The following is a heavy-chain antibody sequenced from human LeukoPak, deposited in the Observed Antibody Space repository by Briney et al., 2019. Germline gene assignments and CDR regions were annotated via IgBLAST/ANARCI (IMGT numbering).Heavy chain of an antibody. D-gene: IGHD3-3*01. V-gene: IGHV3-48*01. J-gene: IGHJ4*02. CDR1: GFTFSSYS. CDR2: ISSSSSTI. CDR3: AKGGNGLRFLEWLFLYGN. Sequence: GGSLRLSCAASGFTFSSYSMNWVRQAPGKGLEWVSYISSSSSTIYYADSVKGRFTISRDNAKSSLYLQMNSLRAEDTAVYYCAKGGNGLRFLEWLFLYGNWGQGTLVTVSS.